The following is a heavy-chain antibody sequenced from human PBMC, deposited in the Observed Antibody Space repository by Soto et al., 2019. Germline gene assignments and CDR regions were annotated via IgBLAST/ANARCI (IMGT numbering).Heavy chain of an antibody. V-gene: IGHV4-39*07. CDR3: ARGVRGTGIHYYYYMDV. J-gene: IGHJ6*03. D-gene: IGHD2-21*02. CDR2: IYYSGST. Sequence: SETLSLTCTVSGVSISSSSYYWGWIRKTPGKGLEWIGSIYYSGSTYYNPSLKSRVTISVDTSKNQFSLKLSSVTAADTAVYYCARGVRGTGIHYYYYMDVWGKGTTVTVSS. CDR1: GVSISSSSYY.